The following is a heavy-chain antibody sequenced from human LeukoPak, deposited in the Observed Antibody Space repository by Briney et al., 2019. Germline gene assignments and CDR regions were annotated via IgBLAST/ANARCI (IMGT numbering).Heavy chain of an antibody. Sequence: ASVKVSCKVSGYTLTELSMYWVRQAPGKGLEWMGGFDPEDGETIYAQKFQGRVTMTEDTSTDTAYMELSSLRSEDTAVYYCATDQWDTAMEVRSYGMDVWGQGTTVTVSS. J-gene: IGHJ6*02. V-gene: IGHV1-24*01. CDR3: ATDQWDTAMEVRSYGMDV. CDR1: GYTLTELS. D-gene: IGHD5-18*01. CDR2: FDPEDGET.